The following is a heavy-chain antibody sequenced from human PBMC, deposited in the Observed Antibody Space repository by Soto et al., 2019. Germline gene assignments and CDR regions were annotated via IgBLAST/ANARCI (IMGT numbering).Heavy chain of an antibody. J-gene: IGHJ6*02. CDR1: GYDFTAYD. CDR2: MNPINGAA. Sequence: ASVKVSCKASGYDFTAYDINWVRQASGQGLEWMGWMNPINGAAGSARRFQGRVSMARNTATGTAYLELTNLRSDDTAVYFCGRGPSPRAPAGGTPYYYAMDVWGQGTTVTVSS. V-gene: IGHV1-8*02. CDR3: GRGPSPRAPAGGTPYYYAMDV. D-gene: IGHD6-13*01.